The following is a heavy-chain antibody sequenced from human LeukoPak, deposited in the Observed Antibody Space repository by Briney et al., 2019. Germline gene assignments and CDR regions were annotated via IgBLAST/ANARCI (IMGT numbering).Heavy chain of an antibody. CDR3: AIKDGDSGSGSQYFHH. D-gene: IGHD3-10*01. V-gene: IGHV3-33*01. CDR2: IWYDGSNK. Sequence: GGSLRLPCAASGFTFSSYGMHWVRQAPGKGLEWVAVIWYDGSNKYYADSVKGRFTISRDNSKNTLYLQMNSLRAEDTAVYYCAIKDGDSGSGSQYFHHWGQGTLVTVSS. J-gene: IGHJ1*01. CDR1: GFTFSSYG.